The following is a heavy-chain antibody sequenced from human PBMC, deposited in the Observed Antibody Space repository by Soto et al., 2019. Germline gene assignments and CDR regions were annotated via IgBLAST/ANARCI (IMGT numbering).Heavy chain of an antibody. Sequence: EVQLLESGGGLIKPGGSLRLSCVASGFTFSTYATSWVRQAPGKGLEWVSMITGSGGATYYADSVKGRFTISRDNSRNTVYREMNRLRGDDMGVYYWAKFTGAGSHYRYHFDRWGHGTLVNVSS. CDR2: ITGSGGAT. D-gene: IGHD3-10*01. CDR3: AKFTGAGSHYRYHFDR. J-gene: IGHJ1*01. V-gene: IGHV3-23*01. CDR1: GFTFSTYA.